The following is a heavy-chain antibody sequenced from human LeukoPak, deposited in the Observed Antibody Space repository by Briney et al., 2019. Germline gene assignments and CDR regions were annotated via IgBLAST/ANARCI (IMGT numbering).Heavy chain of an antibody. Sequence: PGGSLRLSCAASGFTFSSYGMHWVRQAPGKGLEWVAVIWYDGSNKNYADSVKGRFTISRDTSKNTLYLQMDSLRADDTALYYCARDLRNDYGSGSYYFDYWGQGTLVTVSS. CDR2: IWYDGSNK. J-gene: IGHJ4*02. D-gene: IGHD3-10*01. V-gene: IGHV3-33*08. CDR3: ARDLRNDYGSGSYYFDY. CDR1: GFTFSSYG.